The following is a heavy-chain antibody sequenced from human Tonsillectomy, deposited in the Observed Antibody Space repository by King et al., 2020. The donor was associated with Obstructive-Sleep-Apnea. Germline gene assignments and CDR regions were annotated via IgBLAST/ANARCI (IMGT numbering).Heavy chain of an antibody. J-gene: IGHJ6*02. CDR1: GFTFDDYT. CDR2: ISWDGGST. CDR3: AKDIGPYGMDG. V-gene: IGHV3-43*01. Sequence: VQLVESGGVVVQPGGSLRLSCAASGFTFDDYTMHWVRQAPGKGLEWVSLISWDGGSTYYADSVKGRFTISRDNSKNSLSLQMNSLRTEDTALYYCAKDIGPYGMDGWGQGTTVTVSS.